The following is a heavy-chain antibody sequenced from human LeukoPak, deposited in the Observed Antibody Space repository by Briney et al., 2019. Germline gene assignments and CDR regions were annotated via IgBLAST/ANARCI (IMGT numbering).Heavy chain of an antibody. CDR1: GGSISSGSYY. V-gene: IGHV4-61*02. Sequence: SETLSLTCTVSGGSISSGSYYWSWIRQPAGKGLEWIGRIYTSGSTNYNPSLKSRVTISIDTSENQFSLKLSSVTAADTAVYYCASSALSYSSGWYGVENWFDPWGQGTLVTVSS. CDR3: ASSALSYSSGWYGVENWFDP. J-gene: IGHJ5*02. D-gene: IGHD6-19*01. CDR2: IYTSGST.